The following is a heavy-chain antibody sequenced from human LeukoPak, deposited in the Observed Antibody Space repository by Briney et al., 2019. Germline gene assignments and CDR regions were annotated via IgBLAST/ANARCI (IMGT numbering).Heavy chain of an antibody. D-gene: IGHD6-19*01. CDR3: ARREYSSGCYYFAY. CDR1: SGSISSYY. CDR2: IYYKGRT. J-gene: IGHJ4*02. Sequence: PSETLSLTCTVSSGSISSYYWTWIRQSPGKGLEWIGDIYYKGRTNYNPSLKSRVTMSVATSNTQFSLKLSSGTAADTAVYYGARREYSSGCYYFAYWGQGTLVTVSS. V-gene: IGHV4-59*08.